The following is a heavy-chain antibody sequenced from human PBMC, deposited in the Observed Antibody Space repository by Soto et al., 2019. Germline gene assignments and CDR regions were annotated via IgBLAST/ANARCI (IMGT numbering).Heavy chain of an antibody. CDR1: RYSKTELS. Sequence: SAKASCKVSRYSKTELSMHSLRQSLGKGLEWMGGFDPEDGETIYAQKTQDRVTMTTDTSTSTAYMELRSLRSDDTALYYRARDPMYASGWYCDSWGQGTLVTVSS. J-gene: IGHJ4*02. V-gene: IGHV1-24*01. D-gene: IGHD6-19*01. CDR3: ARDPMYASGWYCDS. CDR2: FDPEDGET.